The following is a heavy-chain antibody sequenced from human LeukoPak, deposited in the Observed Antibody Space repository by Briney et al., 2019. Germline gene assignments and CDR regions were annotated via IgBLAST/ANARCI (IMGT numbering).Heavy chain of an antibody. Sequence: SQTLSLTCTVSGGSISSGGYYWSWIRQPPGKGLEWIGEINHSGSTNYNPSLKSRVTISVDTSKNQFSLKLSSVTAADTAVYYCTRGLIAAPRRWFDPWGQGTLVTVSS. CDR2: INHSGST. V-gene: IGHV4-30-2*01. CDR1: GGSISSGGYY. J-gene: IGHJ5*02. CDR3: TRGLIAAPRRWFDP. D-gene: IGHD6-6*01.